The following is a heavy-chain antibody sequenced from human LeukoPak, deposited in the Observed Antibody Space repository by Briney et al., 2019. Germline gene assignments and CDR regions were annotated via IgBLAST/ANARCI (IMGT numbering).Heavy chain of an antibody. CDR2: ISGSGNTI. J-gene: IGHJ4*02. Sequence: GGSLRLSCAASGFTFSSYEMNWVRQAPGKGPEWVSYISGSGNTIYYADSVKGRFTISRDNAKNSLYLQMNSLRAEDTAVYYCARDTFDYWGQGTLVTVSS. CDR1: GFTFSSYE. CDR3: ARDTFDY. V-gene: IGHV3-48*03.